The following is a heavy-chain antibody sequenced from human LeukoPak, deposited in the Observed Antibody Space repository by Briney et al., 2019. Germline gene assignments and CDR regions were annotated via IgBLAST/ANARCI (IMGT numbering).Heavy chain of an antibody. Sequence: ASVKVSCKASGYTFTGYYMHWVRQAPGQGLEWMGWINPNSGGTNYAQKFQGRVTMTRATSISTAYMELSRLRSDDTAVYYCASVQLGRRFGWFDPWGQGTLVTVSS. D-gene: IGHD7-27*01. CDR1: GYTFTGYY. V-gene: IGHV1-2*02. CDR2: INPNSGGT. CDR3: ASVQLGRRFGWFDP. J-gene: IGHJ5*02.